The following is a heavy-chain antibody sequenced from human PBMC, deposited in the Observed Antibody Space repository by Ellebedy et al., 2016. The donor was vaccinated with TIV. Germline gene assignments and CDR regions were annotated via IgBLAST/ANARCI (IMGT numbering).Heavy chain of an antibody. CDR3: AKDSSGWTADYYYYYGMDV. CDR2: ISGSGGST. CDR1: GFTFSSYA. D-gene: IGHD6-19*01. V-gene: IGHV3-23*01. Sequence: GGSLRLXXAASGFTFSSYAMSWVRQAPGKGLEWVSAISGSGGSTYYADSVKGRFTISRDNSKNTLYLQMNSLRAEDTAVYYCAKDSSGWTADYYYYYGMDVWGQGTTVTVSS. J-gene: IGHJ6*02.